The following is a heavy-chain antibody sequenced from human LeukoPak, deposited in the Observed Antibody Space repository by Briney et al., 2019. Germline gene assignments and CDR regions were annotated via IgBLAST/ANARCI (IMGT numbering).Heavy chain of an antibody. CDR3: ARGTAAAANRDWFDS. J-gene: IGHJ5*01. Sequence: GGSLRLSCAASGFMFSRYAMIWVRQTPGKGLEWVSAITETGAGTYYADSVKGRFTMSRDNSRNTVYLQMDSLRAEDTAVYFCARGTAAAANRDWFDSWGQGTLVTVSS. CDR2: ITETGAGT. CDR1: GFMFSRYA. V-gene: IGHV3-23*01. D-gene: IGHD6-13*01.